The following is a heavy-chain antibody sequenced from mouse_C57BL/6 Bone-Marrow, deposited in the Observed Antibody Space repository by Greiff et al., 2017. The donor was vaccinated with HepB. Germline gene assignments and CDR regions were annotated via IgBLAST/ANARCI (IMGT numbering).Heavy chain of an antibody. CDR1: GFNIKDDY. V-gene: IGHV14-4*01. CDR3: TTYDYAYYAMDY. J-gene: IGHJ4*01. Sequence: EVQLQQSGAELVRPGASVKLSCTASGFNIKDDYMHWVKQRPEQGLEWIGWIDPENGDTEYASKFQGKATITADTSSNTAYLQLSSLTSEDTAVYYCTTYDYAYYAMDYWGKGTSVTVSS. D-gene: IGHD2-4*01. CDR2: IDPENGDT.